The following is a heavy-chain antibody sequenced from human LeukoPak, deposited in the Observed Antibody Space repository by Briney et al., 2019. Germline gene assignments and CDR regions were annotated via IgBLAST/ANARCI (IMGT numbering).Heavy chain of an antibody. CDR2: INQSGST. J-gene: IGHJ6*03. CDR1: GGSFSGYY. D-gene: IGHD2-2*01. CDR3: AAGCSSTSCYWYYYTDV. V-gene: IGHV4-34*01. Sequence: SETLSLTCAVYGGSFSGYYWSWIRQPPGKGLEWIGEINQSGSTNYNPSLKSRVTISVDTSKKQFSLRLSPVTAADTAVYCCAAGCSSTSCYWYYYTDVWGKGTTVTVSS.